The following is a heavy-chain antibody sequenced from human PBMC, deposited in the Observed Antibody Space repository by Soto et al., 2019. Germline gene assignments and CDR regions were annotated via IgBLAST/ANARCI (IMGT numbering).Heavy chain of an antibody. V-gene: IGHV5-10-1*01. CDR2: IDPSDSYT. D-gene: IGHD6-6*01. J-gene: IGHJ6*02. CDR3: ARLGSFNYYYYGMDV. Sequence: GESLKISCKGSGYSFTSYWISWVRQMPGKGLEWMGRIDPSDSYTNYSPSFQGHVTISADKSISTAYLQWSSLKASDTAMYYCARLGSFNYYYYGMDVWGQGTTVTVSS. CDR1: GYSFTSYW.